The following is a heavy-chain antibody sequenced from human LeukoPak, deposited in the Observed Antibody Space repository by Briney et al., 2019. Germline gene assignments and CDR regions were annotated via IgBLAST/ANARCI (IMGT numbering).Heavy chain of an antibody. CDR2: ISGSGGNT. Sequence: PGGSLRLSCAASGFTFSSHAMSWVRQAPGKGLEWVSAISGSGGNTYYADSVKGRFTISRDNSKNTLYLQMSSLRAEDTAVYYCANSPWNDEFNYWGQGTLVTVSS. CDR3: ANSPWNDEFNY. V-gene: IGHV3-23*01. CDR1: GFTFSSHA. D-gene: IGHD1-1*01. J-gene: IGHJ4*02.